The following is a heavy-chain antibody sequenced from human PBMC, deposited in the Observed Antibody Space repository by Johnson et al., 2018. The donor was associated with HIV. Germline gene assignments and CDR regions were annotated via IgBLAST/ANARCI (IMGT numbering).Heavy chain of an antibody. V-gene: IGHV3-30*04. CDR1: GFTFRTFP. D-gene: IGHD1-26*01. CDR2: ISYNEDKK. Sequence: QAQLVESGGGVVQPGRSLRLSCAASGFTFRTFPMHWVRQAPGKGLEWMAFISYNEDKKYYVDSVKGRFTISRDNDENSLNLQMNSLRAEDTAVYYCARDAPGGRYYKGAFDIWSQGTMVTVSS. CDR3: ARDAPGGRYYKGAFDI. J-gene: IGHJ3*02.